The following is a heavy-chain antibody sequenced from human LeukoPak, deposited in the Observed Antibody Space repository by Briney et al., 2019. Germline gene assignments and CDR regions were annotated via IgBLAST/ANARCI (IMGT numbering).Heavy chain of an antibody. Sequence: PGRSLRLSCAASGFTSSSYGMHWVRQAPGKGLEWVAVISYDGSNKYYADSVKGRFTISRDNSKNTLYPQMNSLRAEDTAVYYCAKGRVAAAGTGFGFDYWGQGTLVTVSS. J-gene: IGHJ4*02. V-gene: IGHV3-30*18. CDR1: GFTSSSYG. D-gene: IGHD6-13*01. CDR3: AKGRVAAAGTGFGFDY. CDR2: ISYDGSNK.